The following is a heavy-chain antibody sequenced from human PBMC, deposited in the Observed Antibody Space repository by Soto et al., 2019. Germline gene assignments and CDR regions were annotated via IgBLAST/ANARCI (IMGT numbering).Heavy chain of an antibody. CDR1: GGSIGSDGYY. Sequence: QVQLQESGPGLVKPSQTLSLTCTVSGGSIGSDGYYWSWIRQHPGKGLEWIGYIYYSGSTHYNPSLKSRVTISVDTSKNQFSLKLSSVTAADTAVYYCARGYCSSTSCFDPWGQGTLVTVSS. V-gene: IGHV4-31*03. CDR3: ARGYCSSTSCFDP. D-gene: IGHD2-2*01. CDR2: IYYSGST. J-gene: IGHJ5*02.